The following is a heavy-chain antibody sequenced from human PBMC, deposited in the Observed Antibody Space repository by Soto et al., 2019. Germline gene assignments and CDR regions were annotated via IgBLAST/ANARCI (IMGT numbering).Heavy chain of an antibody. CDR3: AKEDKESSGWYGGSVCDI. V-gene: IGHV3-23*01. Sequence: EVQLLESGGGLVQPGGSLRLSCAASGFTFSSYAMSWVRQAPGKGLEWVSAISGSGGSTYYADSVKGRFTISRDNSKNTLYLQMNSLRAEDTDVYYCAKEDKESSGWYGGSVCDIWGQGTMVTLSS. CDR2: ISGSGGST. CDR1: GFTFSSYA. J-gene: IGHJ3*02. D-gene: IGHD6-19*01.